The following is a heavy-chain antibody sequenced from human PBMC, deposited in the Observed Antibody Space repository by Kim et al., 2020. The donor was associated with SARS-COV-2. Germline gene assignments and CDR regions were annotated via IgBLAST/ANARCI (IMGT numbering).Heavy chain of an antibody. CDR1: GFTFSSYA. CDR2: ISYDGSNK. CDR3: ARDWHARRAFDY. J-gene: IGHJ4*02. V-gene: IGHV3-30*14. Sequence: GGSLRLSCAASGFTFSSYAMHWVRQAPGKGLEWVAVISYDGSNKYYADSVKGRFTISRDNSKNTLYLQMNSLRAEDTAVYYCARDWHARRAFDYWGQGTLVTVSS.